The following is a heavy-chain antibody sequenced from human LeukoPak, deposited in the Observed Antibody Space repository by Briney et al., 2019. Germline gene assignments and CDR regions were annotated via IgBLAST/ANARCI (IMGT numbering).Heavy chain of an antibody. Sequence: GESLKISCKGSGYSFTSYWIGWVRQTPGKGLEWMGIIYPGDSDTRYSPSFQGQVTISADKSISTAYLQWSSLKASDTAMYYCASSYYYGSGSYYIDAFDIWGQGTMVTVSS. J-gene: IGHJ3*02. CDR3: ASSYYYGSGSYYIDAFDI. CDR2: IYPGDSDT. D-gene: IGHD3-10*01. V-gene: IGHV5-51*01. CDR1: GYSFTSYW.